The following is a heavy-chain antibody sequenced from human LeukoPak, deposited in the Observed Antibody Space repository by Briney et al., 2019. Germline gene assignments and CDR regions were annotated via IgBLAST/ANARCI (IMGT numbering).Heavy chain of an antibody. D-gene: IGHD6-19*01. J-gene: IGHJ4*02. CDR1: GSTFSNYE. CDR3: AREGIALGGEFDY. CDR2: VSRSGSTI. V-gene: IGHV3-48*03. Sequence: GGSLRLSCAASGSTFSNYEMNWVRQAPGKGLEWVSHVSRSGSTIYYADSVKGRVTISRDNAKNSLYLQMNSLRAEDTAVYYCAREGIALGGEFDYWGQGTLVTVSS.